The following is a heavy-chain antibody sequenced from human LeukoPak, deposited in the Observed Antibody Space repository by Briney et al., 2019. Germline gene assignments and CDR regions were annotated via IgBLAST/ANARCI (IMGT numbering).Heavy chain of an antibody. CDR3: ARSTYCSSTSCADDAFDI. J-gene: IGHJ3*02. CDR2: IYYSGST. D-gene: IGHD2-2*01. V-gene: IGHV4-39*01. CDR1: GGSISSSSYY. Sequence: SETLSLTCTVSGGSISSSSYYWGWIRQPPGKGLEWIGSIYYSGSTYYNPSLKSRVTISVDTSKNQFSLKLSSVTAADTAVYYCARSTYCSSTSCADDAFDIWGQGTMVTVSS.